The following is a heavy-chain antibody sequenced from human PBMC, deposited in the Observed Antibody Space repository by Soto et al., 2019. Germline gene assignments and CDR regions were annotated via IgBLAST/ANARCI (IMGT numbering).Heavy chain of an antibody. Sequence: SETLSLTCTVSGGSISSGGYYWSWIRQHPGKGLEWIGYIYYSGSTYYNPSLKSRVTISVDTSKNQFSLKLSSVTAADTAVYYCARDGVDYSSGWYGSYYYYGMEVWGQGTTVTVSS. CDR3: ARDGVDYSSGWYGSYYYYGMEV. D-gene: IGHD6-19*01. J-gene: IGHJ6*02. CDR2: IYYSGST. V-gene: IGHV4-31*03. CDR1: GGSISSGGYY.